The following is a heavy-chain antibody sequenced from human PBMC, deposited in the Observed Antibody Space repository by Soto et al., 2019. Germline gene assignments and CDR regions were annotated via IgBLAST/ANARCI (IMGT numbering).Heavy chain of an antibody. V-gene: IGHV3-7*01. CDR2: IRQDGSEK. CDR3: ATDSDSAYYFDY. CDR1: GFTFSSYW. J-gene: IGHJ4*02. Sequence: GGSLRLSCAASGFTFSSYWMSWVRQAPGKGLEWVANIRQDGSEKYYVDSVKGRFTISRDNSKNTLYLQMNSLRAEDTAVYYCATDSDSAYYFDYWGQGTLVTVSS. D-gene: IGHD2-15*01.